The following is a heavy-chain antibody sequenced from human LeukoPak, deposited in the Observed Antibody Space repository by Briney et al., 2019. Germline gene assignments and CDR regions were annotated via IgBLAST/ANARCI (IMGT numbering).Heavy chain of an antibody. Sequence: SETLSLTCTVSGDSISSSSYYWGWIRQPPGKGLEWIGSIYYSGSTYYNPSLKSRVTISVDTSKNQFSLKLSSGTAADTAVYYCVRPDDNSFDFWGQGTMVTVSS. J-gene: IGHJ3*01. CDR3: VRPDDNSFDF. D-gene: IGHD3-9*01. V-gene: IGHV4-39*01. CDR1: GDSISSSSYY. CDR2: IYYSGST.